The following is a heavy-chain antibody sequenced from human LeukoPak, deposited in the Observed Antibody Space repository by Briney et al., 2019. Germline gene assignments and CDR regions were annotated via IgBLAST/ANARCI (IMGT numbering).Heavy chain of an antibody. CDR2: INHSGST. J-gene: IGHJ6*03. V-gene: IGHV4-34*01. Sequence: KPSETLSLTCAVYGGSFSGYYWSWIRQPPGKGLEWIGEINHSGSTNYNPSLKSRVTISVDTSKNQFSLKLSSVTAADTAVYYCARDSGSSYYYYYYMDVWGKGTTVTVSS. D-gene: IGHD5/OR15-5a*01. CDR1: GGSFSGYY. CDR3: ARDSGSSYYYYYYMDV.